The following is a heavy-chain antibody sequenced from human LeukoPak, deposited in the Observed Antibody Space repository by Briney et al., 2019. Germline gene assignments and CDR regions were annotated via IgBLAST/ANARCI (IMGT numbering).Heavy chain of an antibody. D-gene: IGHD6-19*01. V-gene: IGHV1-8*03. J-gene: IGHJ4*02. CDR2: MNPNSGNT. CDR3: ARGTGSSGWEGFDY. CDR1: GYTFTSYD. Sequence: ASVKVSCKASGYTFTSYDINWVRQATGQGLEWMGWMNPNSGNTGYAQKFQGRVTITRNTSISTAYMELSSLRSEDTAVYYCARGTGSSGWEGFDYWGQGTLVTVSS.